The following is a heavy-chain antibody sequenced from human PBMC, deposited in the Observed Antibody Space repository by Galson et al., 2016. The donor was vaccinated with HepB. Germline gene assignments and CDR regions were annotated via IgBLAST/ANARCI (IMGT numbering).Heavy chain of an antibody. D-gene: IGHD1-20*01. CDR3: ATYLVGHGVTGY. CDR2: TYNSEII. J-gene: IGHJ4*01. CDR1: GASVSSDFYH. Sequence: SETLSLTCSVSGASVSSDFYHWSWIRQPPGRGLEWIGHTYNSEIISNNPSLRRRVTISIDTSQNQFSLKLSSVTAADTAVYYCATYLVGHGVTGYWGHGSLVTVSS. V-gene: IGHV4-61*01.